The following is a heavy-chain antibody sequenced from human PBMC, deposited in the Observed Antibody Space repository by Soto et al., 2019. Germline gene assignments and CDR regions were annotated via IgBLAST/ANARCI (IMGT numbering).Heavy chain of an antibody. Sequence: PSETLSLTCVVSGGSISSSNWWSCVRQPPGKGLEWIGEIYHSGNTNYNPSLKSRVTISIDTAKNHFFLNLSSVTAADTAVYYCARQYYFGSGSYYNRTFDFWGQGTLVTVSS. CDR1: GGSISSSNW. J-gene: IGHJ4*02. CDR2: IYHSGNT. CDR3: ARQYYFGSGSYYNRTFDF. V-gene: IGHV4-4*02. D-gene: IGHD3-10*01.